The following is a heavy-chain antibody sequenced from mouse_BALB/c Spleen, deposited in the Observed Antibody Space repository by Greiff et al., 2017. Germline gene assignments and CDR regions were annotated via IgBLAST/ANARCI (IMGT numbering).Heavy chain of an antibody. V-gene: IGHV5-12-1*01. CDR1: GFAFSSYD. J-gene: IGHJ4*01. CDR3: ARRDGFWYAMDY. CDR2: ISSGGGST. Sequence: EVQRVESGGGLVKPGGSLKLSCAASGFAFSSYDMSWVRQTPEKRLEWVAYISSGGGSTYYPDTVKGRFTISRDNAKNTLYLQMSSLKSEDTAMYYCARRDGFWYAMDYWGQGTSVTVSS. D-gene: IGHD1-2*01.